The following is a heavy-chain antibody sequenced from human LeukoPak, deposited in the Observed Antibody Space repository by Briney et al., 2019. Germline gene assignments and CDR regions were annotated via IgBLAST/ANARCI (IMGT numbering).Heavy chain of an antibody. CDR1: GGTFSSYA. CDR2: IIPIFGIT. Sequence: GASVKVSCKASGGTFSSYAISWVRRAPGQGLEWMGRIIPIFGITNYAQKFQGRVTITADKSTSTAYMELSSLRSEDTAVYYCARGRGRLELPPSVFDAFDMWGQGTMVTVSS. D-gene: IGHD1-7*01. J-gene: IGHJ3*02. CDR3: ARGRGRLELPPSVFDAFDM. V-gene: IGHV1-69*04.